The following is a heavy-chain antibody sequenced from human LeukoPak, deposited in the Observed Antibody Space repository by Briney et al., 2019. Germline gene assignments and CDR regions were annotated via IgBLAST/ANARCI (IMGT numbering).Heavy chain of an antibody. D-gene: IGHD3-10*01. CDR1: GGTFSSYA. V-gene: IGHV1-69*04. Sequence: SVKVSCKASGGTFSSYAISWVRQAPGQGLEWMGRIIPILGIANYAQKFQGRVTITADKSTSTAYMELSSLRPEDTAVYYCARDRAYGSGGYPDSDYWGQGTLVTVSS. J-gene: IGHJ4*02. CDR2: IIPILGIA. CDR3: ARDRAYGSGGYPDSDY.